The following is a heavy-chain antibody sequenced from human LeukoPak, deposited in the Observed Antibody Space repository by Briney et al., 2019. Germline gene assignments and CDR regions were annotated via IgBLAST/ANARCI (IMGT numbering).Heavy chain of an antibody. D-gene: IGHD2-2*01. CDR3: VGDSTRSHMDV. Sequence: AASVKVSCKASGYTFTGYFIHWVRQAPGQGLEWMGIINPSGGSTSYAQKFQGRVTMTRDTSTSTVYMELSSLRSEDTAVYYCVGDSTRSHMDVWGQGTTVTVSS. CDR2: INPSGGST. J-gene: IGHJ6*02. V-gene: IGHV1-46*01. CDR1: GYTFTGYF.